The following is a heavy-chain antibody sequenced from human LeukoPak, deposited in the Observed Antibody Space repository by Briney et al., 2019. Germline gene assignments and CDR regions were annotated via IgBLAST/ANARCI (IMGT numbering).Heavy chain of an antibody. CDR1: GGTFSTYA. Sequence: ASVKVSCKASGGTFSTYAISWVRQAPGQGLEWMGWMNPNSGRTGYAQNFQGRITITRNTSISTAYMELSSLRSEDTAVYYCTRETSSRYFDYWGQGTLVTVSS. CDR2: MNPNSGRT. V-gene: IGHV1-8*03. J-gene: IGHJ4*02. CDR3: TRETSSRYFDY.